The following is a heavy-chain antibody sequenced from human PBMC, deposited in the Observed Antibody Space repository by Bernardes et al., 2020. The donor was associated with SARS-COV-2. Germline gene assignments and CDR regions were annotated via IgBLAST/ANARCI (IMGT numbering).Heavy chain of an antibody. J-gene: IGHJ5*01. CDR3: AREPRLFCSGVNCPPDGGNWFDY. CDR2: IKPSGGDT. CDR1: GYTFTNYY. V-gene: IGHV1-46*01. D-gene: IGHD2-15*01. Sequence: ASVKVSCKASGYTFTNYYIHWVRQAPGQGLEWMGMIKPSGGDTTYAQEFQGRVTMTRDTSTSTVYMQMTSLSFDDVAVYFCAREPRLFCSGVNCPPDGGNWFDYWGQGTLVTVAS.